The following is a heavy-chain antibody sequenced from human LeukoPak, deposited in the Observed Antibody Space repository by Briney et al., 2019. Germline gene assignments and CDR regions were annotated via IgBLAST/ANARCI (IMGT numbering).Heavy chain of an antibody. J-gene: IGHJ5*02. V-gene: IGHV4-38-2*02. Sequence: SETLSLTRTVSGYSISSGYYWGWIRQPPGKGLEWIGSIYYSGSTYYNPSLKSRVTISVDTSKNQFSLKLSSVTAADTAVYYCARGSDPFLFDPWGQGALVTVSS. CDR1: GYSISSGYY. CDR3: ARGSDPFLFDP. CDR2: IYYSGST.